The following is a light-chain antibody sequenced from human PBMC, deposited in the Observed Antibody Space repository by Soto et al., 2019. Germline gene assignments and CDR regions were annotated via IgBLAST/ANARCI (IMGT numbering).Light chain of an antibody. CDR3: SSYTTSSTLV. Sequence: QSALTQPASVSGSPGQSITVSCTGTSSDVGGYNYVSWYQQHPGKAPKLMIYEVSNRPSGVSNRFSGSKSGNTASLTISGLQAEDEADYHCSSYTTSSTLVFGGGPKLTVL. CDR2: EVS. V-gene: IGLV2-14*01. CDR1: SSDVGGYNY. J-gene: IGLJ3*02.